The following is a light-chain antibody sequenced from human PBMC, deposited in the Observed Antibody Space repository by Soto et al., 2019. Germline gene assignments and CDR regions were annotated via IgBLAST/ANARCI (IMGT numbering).Light chain of an antibody. V-gene: IGLV2-14*01. CDR1: TSDVGTYNY. CDR2: DVS. Sequence: QSALTQPASVSGSPGQSITISCTGTTSDVGTYNYVSWYQQHPDKAPKLIIYDVSNRPSGVSNRFSGSKSGNTASLTISGLHAEVEADYYCSSYTSSSTVVFGGGTKVTVL. CDR3: SSYTSSSTVV. J-gene: IGLJ2*01.